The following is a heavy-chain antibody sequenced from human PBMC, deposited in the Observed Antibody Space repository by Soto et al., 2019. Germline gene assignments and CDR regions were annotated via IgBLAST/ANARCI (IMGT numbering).Heavy chain of an antibody. Sequence: QVQLVQSGAEVKKPGASVKVSCKASGYTFTSYGVSWVRQAPGQGLEWMGWISGYNGNTNYAQKLQGRGTMTTDTSTSTAYMELRSLRSDDTAVYYCARAGKYYYGAGRPYYYGMDVWGQGITVTVSS. D-gene: IGHD3-10*01. CDR3: ARAGKYYYGAGRPYYYGMDV. J-gene: IGHJ6*02. CDR2: ISGYNGNT. V-gene: IGHV1-18*04. CDR1: GYTFTSYG.